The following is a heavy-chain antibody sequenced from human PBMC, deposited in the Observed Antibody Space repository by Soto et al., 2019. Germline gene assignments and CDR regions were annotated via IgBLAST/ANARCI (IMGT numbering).Heavy chain of an antibody. Sequence: GESLKISCKGSGYSFTSYWIGWVRQMPGKGLEWMGIIFPGDSDTRYSPSFQGQVTISADKSISTAYLQWSSLKASDTAMYYCARHSISYYDSSGYDYYYGMDVWGQGTTVTVSS. V-gene: IGHV5-51*01. CDR2: IFPGDSDT. CDR3: ARHSISYYDSSGYDYYYGMDV. J-gene: IGHJ6*02. CDR1: GYSFTSYW. D-gene: IGHD3-22*01.